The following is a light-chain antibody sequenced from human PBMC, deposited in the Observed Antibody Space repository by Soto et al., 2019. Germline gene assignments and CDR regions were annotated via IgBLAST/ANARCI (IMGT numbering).Light chain of an antibody. J-gene: IGKJ2*01. CDR2: GAS. CDR1: QRISSN. Sequence: EIVMTQSPATLSVSPGERATLSCRASQRISSNLAWYQQKPGQAPSLLIYGASARATGIPARFSGSGSGTEFTLTISSLQSEDYAVYYCQHYNNCPFTFGQGTNLEIK. V-gene: IGKV3-15*01. CDR3: QHYNNCPFT.